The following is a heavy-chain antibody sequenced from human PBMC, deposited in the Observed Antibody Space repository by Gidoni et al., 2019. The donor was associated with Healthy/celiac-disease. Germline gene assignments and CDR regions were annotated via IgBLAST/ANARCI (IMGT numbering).Heavy chain of an antibody. CDR2: INPNSGGT. J-gene: IGHJ5*02. D-gene: IGHD6-13*01. CDR1: GYTFTGYY. V-gene: IGHV1-2*02. Sequence: ASGYTFTGYYMHWVRQAPGQGLEWMGWINPNSGGTNYAQKFQGRVTMTRDTSISTAYMELSRLRSDDTAVYYCASGPQYSSSWYSPFDPWGQGTLVTVSS. CDR3: ASGPQYSSSWYSPFDP.